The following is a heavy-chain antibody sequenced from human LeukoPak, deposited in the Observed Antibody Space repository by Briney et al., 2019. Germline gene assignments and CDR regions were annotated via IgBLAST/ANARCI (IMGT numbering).Heavy chain of an antibody. CDR3: ARDHLIVGAYYFDY. CDR1: GYTFTGYY. CDR2: INPNSGGT. V-gene: IGHV1-2*02. Sequence: ASVKVSCKASGYTFTGYYMHWVRLAPGQGLEWMGWINPNSGGTNYAQKFQGRVTMTRDTSISTAYMELSRLRSDDTAVYYCARDHLIVGAYYFDYWGQGTLVTVSS. J-gene: IGHJ4*02. D-gene: IGHD1-26*01.